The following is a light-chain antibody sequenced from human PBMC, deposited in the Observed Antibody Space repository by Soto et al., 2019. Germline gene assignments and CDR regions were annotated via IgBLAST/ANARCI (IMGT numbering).Light chain of an antibody. Sequence: DIQMTQSPSTLSGSVGDRVTITCRASQTISSWLAWYQQKPGKAPKLLIYKASTLKSGVPSRFSGSGSGTEFTLTISSLQPDEFATYYCQQLSSYPSTVGGGTKVDIK. J-gene: IGKJ4*01. CDR3: QQLSSYPST. CDR2: KAS. CDR1: QTISSW. V-gene: IGKV1-5*03.